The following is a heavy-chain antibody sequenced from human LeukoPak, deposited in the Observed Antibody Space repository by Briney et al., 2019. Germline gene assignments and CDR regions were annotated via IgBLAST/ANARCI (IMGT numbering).Heavy chain of an antibody. D-gene: IGHD3-10*01. Sequence: GGSLRLSCAASGFTFDDYAMHWVRQAPGKGLEWVSLISGNGASTYYADSVKGRFTISRDNSKNSLYLQMNSLRTEDTALYYCAKDKFGWLQGIDYWGQGTLVTVSS. CDR1: GFTFDDYA. CDR3: AKDKFGWLQGIDY. CDR2: ISGNGAST. V-gene: IGHV3-43*02. J-gene: IGHJ4*02.